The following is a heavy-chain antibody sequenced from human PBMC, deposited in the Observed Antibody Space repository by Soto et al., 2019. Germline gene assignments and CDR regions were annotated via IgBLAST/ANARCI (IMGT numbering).Heavy chain of an antibody. Sequence: PSETLSLTCAVYGGSFSDYSWSWIRQPPGKGLAWIGEISHSGGSNYNPSLKSRVTISVDTSKNQSSLKLSSVTAADTAVYYCARGRKDYSSSWYVGWGQGTLVTVSS. CDR2: ISHSGGS. CDR3: ARGRKDYSSSWYVG. V-gene: IGHV4-34*01. D-gene: IGHD6-13*01. J-gene: IGHJ4*02. CDR1: GGSFSDYS.